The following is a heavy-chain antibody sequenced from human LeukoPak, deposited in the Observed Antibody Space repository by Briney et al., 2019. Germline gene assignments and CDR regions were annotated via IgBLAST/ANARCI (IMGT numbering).Heavy chain of an antibody. CDR2: INWNGGST. CDR3: ARVRSYYYYYYMDV. J-gene: IGHJ6*03. CDR1: GFTFDDYG. Sequence: GGSLRLSCAASGFTFDDYGMSWVRQAPGKGLEWVSGINWNGGSTGYADSVKGRFTISRDNAKNSLYLQMNSLRAEDTAVYYCARVRSYYYYYYMDVWGKGTTVTVSS. D-gene: IGHD1-26*01. V-gene: IGHV3-20*04.